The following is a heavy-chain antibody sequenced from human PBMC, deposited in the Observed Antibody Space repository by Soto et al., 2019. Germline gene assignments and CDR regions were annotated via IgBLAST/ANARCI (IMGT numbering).Heavy chain of an antibody. CDR2: IGGSGFDT. CDR1: GFAFNFID. V-gene: IGHV3-23*01. D-gene: IGHD1-20*01. Sequence: EVQLLESGGGLVQPGGSLRLSCAASGFAFNFIDMSWVRQAPGQGLEWVSAIGGSGFDTYYADPVKGRFTISRDNFKNMLYLQMNNLRAEDTAVYYCAKAPRGYDWNFESLGQGTLVTGSS. J-gene: IGHJ4*02. CDR3: AKAPRGYDWNFES.